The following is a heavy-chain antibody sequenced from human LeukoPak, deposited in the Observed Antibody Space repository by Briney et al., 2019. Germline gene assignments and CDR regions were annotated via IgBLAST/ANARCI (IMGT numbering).Heavy chain of an antibody. CDR2: ISGSGADT. J-gene: IGHJ4*02. D-gene: IGHD4-17*01. CDR3: AKPHGVGY. CDR1: GFTFSNFA. V-gene: IGHV3-23*01. Sequence: GGSLRLSCTTSGFTFSNFAMSWVRQAPGEGLGWVSIISGSGADTFHTDSVKGRFTISRDNSKNTLYLQMNSPRAEDTAVYYCAKPHGVGYLGQGTLVTVSS.